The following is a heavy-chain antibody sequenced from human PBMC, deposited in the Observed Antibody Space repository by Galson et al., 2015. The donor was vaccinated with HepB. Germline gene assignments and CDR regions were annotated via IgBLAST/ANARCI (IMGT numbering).Heavy chain of an antibody. CDR2: IIPILGIA. V-gene: IGHV1-69*02. CDR1: GGTFSSYT. CDR3: ARAGARRGAFDI. D-gene: IGHD3-10*01. J-gene: IGHJ3*02. Sequence: SVKVSCKASGGTFSSYTISWVRQAPGQGLEWMGRIIPILGIANYAQKFQGRVTITADKSTSTAYMELSSLRSEDTAVYYCARAGARRGAFDIWGQGTMVTVSS.